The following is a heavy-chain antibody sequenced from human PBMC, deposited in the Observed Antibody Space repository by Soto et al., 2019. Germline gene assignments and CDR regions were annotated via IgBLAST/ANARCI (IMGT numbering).Heavy chain of an antibody. Sequence: QVQLVESGGGVVQPGRSLRLSCAASGFTFSSYGMHWVRQAPGRGLEWVAVISYDGSNNYYADSVKGRFTISRDNSKKTLYLQMNSLRAEDTAVYYCAKEARTPAAIGEYYHYYGMDVWGQGTTVTVSS. J-gene: IGHJ6*02. D-gene: IGHD2-2*02. V-gene: IGHV3-30*18. CDR3: AKEARTPAAIGEYYHYYGMDV. CDR2: ISYDGSNN. CDR1: GFTFSSYG.